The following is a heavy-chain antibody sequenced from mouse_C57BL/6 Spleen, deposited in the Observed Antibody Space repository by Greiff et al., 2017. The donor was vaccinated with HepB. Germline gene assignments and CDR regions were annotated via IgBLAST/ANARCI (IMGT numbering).Heavy chain of an antibody. J-gene: IGHJ1*03. CDR2: IDPETGGT. CDR3: TRSGYYGSSRYFDV. CDR1: GYTFTDYE. D-gene: IGHD1-1*01. Sequence: QVQLQQSGAELVRPGASVTLSCKASGYTFTDYEMHWVKQTPVHGLEWIGAIDPETGGTAYNQKFKGKAILTADKSSSTAYMELRSLTSEDSAVYYCTRSGYYGSSRYFDVWGTGTTVTVSS. V-gene: IGHV1-15*01.